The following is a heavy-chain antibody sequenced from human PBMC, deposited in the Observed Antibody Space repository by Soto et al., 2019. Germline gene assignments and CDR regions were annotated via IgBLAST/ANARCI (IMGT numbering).Heavy chain of an antibody. D-gene: IGHD3-9*01. CDR2: ISTGNGST. J-gene: IGHJ4*02. V-gene: IGHV1-18*01. CDR3: TRDAKYYDIMTGYFVNDY. CDR1: GYTFSNFG. Sequence: ASVKVSCKASGYTFSNFGISWVRQAPGQGLEWMGWISTGNGSTKYAQNLQGRVTMTTDTTTSTAYMELRSLRSDDTAVYYCTRDAKYYDIMTGYFVNDYWGQGTLVTVSS.